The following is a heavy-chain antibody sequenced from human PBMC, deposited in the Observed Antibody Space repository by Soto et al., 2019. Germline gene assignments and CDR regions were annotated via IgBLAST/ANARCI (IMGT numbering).Heavy chain of an antibody. CDR1: GGSISSYY. D-gene: IGHD1-26*01. CDR2: IYYSGST. CDR3: ARVIRRGSYINWFDP. J-gene: IGHJ5*02. V-gene: IGHV4-59*01. Sequence: KASETLSLTCTVSGGSISSYYWSWIRQPPGKGLEWIGYIYYSGSTNYNPSLKSRVTISVDTSKNQFSLKLSSVTAADTAVYYCARVIRRGSYINWFDPWGQGTLVTVSS.